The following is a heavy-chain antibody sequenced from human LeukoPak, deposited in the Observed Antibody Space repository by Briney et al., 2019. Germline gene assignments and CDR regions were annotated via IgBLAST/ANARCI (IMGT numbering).Heavy chain of an antibody. D-gene: IGHD3-10*01. J-gene: IGHJ4*02. CDR3: ATYYYPSAFDY. V-gene: IGHV1-8*02. CDR1: GYTFTSYY. Sequence: ASVKVSCKASGYTFTSYYMHWVRQAPGQGLEWMGWINCNNGDTRYAQKFQGRLIMTRDTSMSTAYIELSSLRSEDTAVYFCATYYYPSAFDYWGQGTLVTVSS. CDR2: INCNNGDT.